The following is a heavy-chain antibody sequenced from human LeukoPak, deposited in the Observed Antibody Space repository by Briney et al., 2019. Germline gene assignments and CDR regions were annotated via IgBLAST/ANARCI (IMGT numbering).Heavy chain of an antibody. CDR2: ISSGGTTI. Sequence: GGSLRLSCAASGFTFSSYEMNWVRQAPGKGLEWVSYISSGGTTIYYADSVKGRFTISRDNAKNSLYLQMNSLRAEDTAVYYCARVEDTATRGFYFDYWGQGTLVTVSS. V-gene: IGHV3-48*03. CDR3: ARVEDTATRGFYFDY. J-gene: IGHJ4*02. CDR1: GFTFSSYE. D-gene: IGHD5-18*01.